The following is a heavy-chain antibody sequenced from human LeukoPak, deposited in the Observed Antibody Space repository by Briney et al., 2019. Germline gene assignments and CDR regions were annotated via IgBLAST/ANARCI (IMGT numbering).Heavy chain of an antibody. J-gene: IGHJ4*02. D-gene: IGHD4-11*01. Sequence: GGSLRLSCAASGFTFSSYAMSWVRQAPGEGLEWVSTISGSGGTTNYADSVKGRFTISRDNSKNTLYLQMHSLRAEDTAVYYCAKERVSTSDSPGDYWGQGTLVTVSS. V-gene: IGHV3-23*01. CDR1: GFTFSSYA. CDR3: AKERVSTSDSPGDY. CDR2: ISGSGGTT.